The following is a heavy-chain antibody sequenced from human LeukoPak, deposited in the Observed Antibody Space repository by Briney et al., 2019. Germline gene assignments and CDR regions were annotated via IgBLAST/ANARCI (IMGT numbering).Heavy chain of an antibody. J-gene: IGHJ4*02. D-gene: IGHD3-16*01. CDR2: ISASGSNT. V-gene: IGHV3-23*01. CDR1: GFTFNTYG. Sequence: GGSLRLSCTVSGFTFNTYGMSWVRQAPGKGLEWVSGISASGSNTHYADSVKGRVIISRDNSKNSLSLQMNSLRAEDTAVYYCARAEGEWNYWGQGTLVTVSS. CDR3: ARAEGEWNY.